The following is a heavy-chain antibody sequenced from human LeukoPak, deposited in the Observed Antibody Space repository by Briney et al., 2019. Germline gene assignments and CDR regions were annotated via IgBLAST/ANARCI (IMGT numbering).Heavy chain of an antibody. Sequence: GGSLRLSCAASGFTFSGSAMHWVRQASGKGLEWVGRIRSKANSYASAYAASVKGRFTISRDDSKNTAYLQMNSLKTEDTAVYYCTRPTGDRDYWGQGTLVTVSS. J-gene: IGHJ4*02. D-gene: IGHD7-27*01. CDR1: GFTFSGSA. CDR3: TRPTGDRDY. CDR2: IRSKANSYAS. V-gene: IGHV3-73*01.